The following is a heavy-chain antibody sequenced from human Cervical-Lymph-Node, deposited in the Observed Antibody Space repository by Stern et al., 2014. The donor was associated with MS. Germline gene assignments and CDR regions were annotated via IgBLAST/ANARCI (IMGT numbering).Heavy chain of an antibody. D-gene: IGHD3-16*01. V-gene: IGHV3-30-3*01. CDR1: GFNFSHYA. J-gene: IGHJ4*02. CDR3: ATQIWFDY. CDR2: VSSDGTKK. Sequence: VQLLESGGGVVQPGRSLRLSCAVSGFNFSHYAMHWVRQAPGKGLEWVAAVSSDGTKKYHADSVKGRFIISRDNSKNIVYLQMNSLRDDDTAVYYCATQIWFDYWGQGTLVTVSS.